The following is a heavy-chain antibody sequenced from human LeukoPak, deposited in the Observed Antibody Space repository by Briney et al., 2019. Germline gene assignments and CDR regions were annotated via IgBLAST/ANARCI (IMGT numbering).Heavy chain of an antibody. CDR2: IYTSGST. CDR3: ASTVIPYYYYGMDV. CDR1: DGSISSYY. V-gene: IGHV4-4*07. J-gene: IGHJ6*02. D-gene: IGHD4-11*01. Sequence: PSETLSLTCTVSDGSISSYYWSWLRQPAGKGLEWIGRIYTSGSTNYNPSLKSRVTMSVDTSKNQFPLKLSSVTAADTAVYYCASTVIPYYYYGMDVWGQGTTVTVSS.